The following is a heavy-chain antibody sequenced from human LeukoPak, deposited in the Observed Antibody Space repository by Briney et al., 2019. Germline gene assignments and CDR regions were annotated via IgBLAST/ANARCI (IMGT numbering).Heavy chain of an antibody. CDR3: ARDLCSGGSCYLGY. V-gene: IGHV3-53*01. Sequence: GGSLRLSCAASGFLVSSNYMSWVRQAPGKGLERGSVIYSGGSTYYADSVKGRFTVSRDNSKNTLYLQMNSLRAEDTAVYYCARDLCSGGSCYLGYWGQGTLVTVSS. CDR2: IYSGGST. J-gene: IGHJ4*02. CDR1: GFLVSSNY. D-gene: IGHD2-15*01.